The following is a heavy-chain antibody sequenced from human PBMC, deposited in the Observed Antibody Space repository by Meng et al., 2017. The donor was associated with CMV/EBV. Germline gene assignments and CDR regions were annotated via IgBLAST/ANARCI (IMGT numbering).Heavy chain of an antibody. CDR3: ASGSSGDSSSSGFFDY. J-gene: IGHJ4*02. CDR2: MNPNSGNT. CDR1: GYTFTSYD. V-gene: IGHV1-8*03. Sequence: ASVKVSCKASGYTFTSYDINWVRRATGQGLEWMGWMNPNSGNTGYAQKFQGRVTITRNTSISTAYMELSSLRSEDTAVYYCASGSSGDSSSSGFFDYWGQGTLVTVSS. D-gene: IGHD6-6*01.